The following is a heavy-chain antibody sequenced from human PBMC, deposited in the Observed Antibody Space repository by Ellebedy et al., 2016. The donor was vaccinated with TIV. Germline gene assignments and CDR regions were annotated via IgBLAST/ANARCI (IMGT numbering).Heavy chain of an antibody. J-gene: IGHJ4*02. V-gene: IGHV4-39*01. CDR1: GAPISSSSYS. Sequence: MPSETLSLTCTVPGAPISSSSYSWGRIRQPPGKGLEWLGSIYYSGSTYYNPSLKSRVTISVDTSKNQFTLKLISVTAADTAVYYCARHPLEWLVGPTYFDYWGPGTLITVSS. CDR3: ARHPLEWLVGPTYFDY. CDR2: IYYSGST. D-gene: IGHD6-19*01.